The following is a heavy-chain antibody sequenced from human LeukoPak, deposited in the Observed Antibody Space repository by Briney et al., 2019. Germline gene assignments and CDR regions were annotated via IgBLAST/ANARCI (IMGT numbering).Heavy chain of an antibody. CDR3: AEYGVGSYFDY. Sequence: SETLFLTCTVSGGSISSYYWSWIRQPPGKGLEWIGYIYYSGSTNYNPSLKSRVTISVDTSKNQFSLKLSSVTAADTAVYYCAEYGVGSYFDYWGQGTLVTVSS. D-gene: IGHD2/OR15-2a*01. J-gene: IGHJ4*02. CDR2: IYYSGST. CDR1: GGSISSYY. V-gene: IGHV4-59*01.